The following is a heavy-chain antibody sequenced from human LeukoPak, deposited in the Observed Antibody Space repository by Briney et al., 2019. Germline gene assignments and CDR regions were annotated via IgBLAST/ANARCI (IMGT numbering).Heavy chain of an antibody. CDR1: GGSISSYY. Sequence: PSETLSLTCTVSGGSISSYYWSWVRQPPGKGLEWIGYIYYTGSTNYNPSLTSRGTISVDTSKNQFSLELSSVTAADTAVYYCARAFSSGWYPYSIGGLWFDYWGQGTLVTVSS. D-gene: IGHD6-19*01. V-gene: IGHV4-59*01. CDR3: ARAFSSGWYPYSIGGLWFDY. CDR2: IYYTGST. J-gene: IGHJ4*02.